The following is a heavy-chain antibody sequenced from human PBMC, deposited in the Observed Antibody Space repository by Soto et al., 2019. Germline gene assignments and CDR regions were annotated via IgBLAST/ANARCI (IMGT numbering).Heavy chain of an antibody. D-gene: IGHD4-17*01. V-gene: IGHV4-39*07. CDR3: ARENDYGDFPGARGGALGY. Sequence: SETLSLTCTVSGGSISSSSYYWGWIRQPPGKGLEWIGSIYYSGSTYYNPSLKSRVTISVDTSKNQFSLKLSSVTAADTAVYYCARENDYGDFPGARGGALGYWGQGTLVTVSS. CDR2: IYYSGST. CDR1: GGSISSSSYY. J-gene: IGHJ4*02.